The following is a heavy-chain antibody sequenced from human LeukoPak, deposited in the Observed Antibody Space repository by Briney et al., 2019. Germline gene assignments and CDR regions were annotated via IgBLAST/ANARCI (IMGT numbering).Heavy chain of an antibody. D-gene: IGHD3-22*01. J-gene: IGHJ4*02. CDR3: ARDWASYDSSGYPHY. Sequence: GGSLRLSCTASGFIFSDYVMNWVRQAPGKGLAWVSSIAGSGDNTYYADSVKGRFTISRDNTKSTLYLQMNSLRAEDTAVYYCARDWASYDSSGYPHYWGQGTLVTVSS. V-gene: IGHV3-23*01. CDR1: GFIFSDYV. CDR2: IAGSGDNT.